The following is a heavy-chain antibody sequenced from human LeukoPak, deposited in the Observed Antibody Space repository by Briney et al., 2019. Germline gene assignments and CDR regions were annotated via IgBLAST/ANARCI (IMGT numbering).Heavy chain of an antibody. Sequence: GGSLRLSCAASGFTFSDYYMSWIRQAPGKGLEWVSYISSSGSTIYYADSVKGRFTISRDNARNSLYLQMTSLRAEDTAVYYCARDPRYYYDSSGYFNDAFDIWGQGTMVTVSS. CDR3: ARDPRYYYDSSGYFNDAFDI. CDR2: ISSSGSTI. D-gene: IGHD3-22*01. J-gene: IGHJ3*02. CDR1: GFTFSDYY. V-gene: IGHV3-11*01.